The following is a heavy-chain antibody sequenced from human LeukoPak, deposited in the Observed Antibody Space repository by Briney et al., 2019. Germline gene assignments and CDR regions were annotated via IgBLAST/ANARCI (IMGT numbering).Heavy chain of an antibody. V-gene: IGHV4-34*01. CDR3: ARRGTVTYSNWFDP. CDR2: INHSGST. J-gene: IGHJ5*02. Sequence: SETLSLTYAVYGGSFSGYYWSWIRQPPGKGLEWIGEINHSGSTNYNPSLKSRVTISVDTSKNQFSLKLSSVTAADTAVYYCARRGTVTYSNWFDPWGQGTLVTVSS. CDR1: GGSFSGYY. D-gene: IGHD1-1*01.